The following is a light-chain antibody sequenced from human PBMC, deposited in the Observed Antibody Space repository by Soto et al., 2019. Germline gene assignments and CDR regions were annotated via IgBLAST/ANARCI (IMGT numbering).Light chain of an antibody. V-gene: IGKV3-11*01. J-gene: IGKJ5*01. Sequence: EIVLTQSPATLSLSPGERAILSCRASQSVSTFLAWFQQKPGQPPRLLIYNASNRTTGIPARFSGSGSGTDFTLTISSLEPEDFAVYYCQQRGDWPPITFGQGTRLEL. CDR3: QQRGDWPPIT. CDR1: QSVSTF. CDR2: NAS.